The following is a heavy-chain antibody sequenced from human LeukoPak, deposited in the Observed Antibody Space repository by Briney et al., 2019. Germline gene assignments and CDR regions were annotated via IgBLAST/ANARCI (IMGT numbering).Heavy chain of an antibody. V-gene: IGHV3-15*01. CDR1: GFTFSNAW. J-gene: IGHJ6*03. Sequence: PGGSLRLSCAASGFTFSNAWMSWVRQAPGKGLEWVGRIKSKTDGGTTDYAAPVKGRFTISRDDSKNTLYLQMNSLKTEDTAVYYCTTDRVGSPPHSSSWRDYYYYYMDVWGKGTTVTISS. D-gene: IGHD6-13*01. CDR2: IKSKTDGGTT. CDR3: TTDRVGSPPHSSSWRDYYYYYMDV.